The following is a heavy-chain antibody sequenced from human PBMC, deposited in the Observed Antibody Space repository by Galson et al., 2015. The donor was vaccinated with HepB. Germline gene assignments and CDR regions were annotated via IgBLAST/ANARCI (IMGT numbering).Heavy chain of an antibody. CDR1: GFTFSGTA. J-gene: IGHJ4*02. D-gene: IGHD2/OR15-2a*01. Sequence: SLRLSCAASGFTFSGTAIHWVRQTPGKGLEWVGRIRSNASNYATAYTASLKVTFTISRDDSKNTAYLHMRSLTTEDTAVYYCTGLADLSGSMRSWGQGTLVPAS. V-gene: IGHV3-73*01. CDR3: TGLADLSGSMRS. CDR2: IRSNASNYAT.